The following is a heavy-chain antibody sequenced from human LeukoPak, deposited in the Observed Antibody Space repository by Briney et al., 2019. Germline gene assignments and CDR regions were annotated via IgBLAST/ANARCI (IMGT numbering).Heavy chain of an antibody. CDR2: IYTSGST. D-gene: IGHD4-23*01. J-gene: IGHJ3*02. V-gene: IGHV4-4*07. CDR3: ARGPQEYGGHSDYNDAFDI. CDR1: GGSISGYY. Sequence: SETLSLTCTVSGGSISGYYWSWIRQPAGKGLEWIGRIYTSGSTNYNPALKSRVTMSVDTSKNQFPLKLSSVTAADTAVYYCARGPQEYGGHSDYNDAFDIWGQGTLVTVSS.